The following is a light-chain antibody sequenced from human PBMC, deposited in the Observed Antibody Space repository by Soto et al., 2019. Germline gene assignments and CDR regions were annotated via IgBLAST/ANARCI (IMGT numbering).Light chain of an antibody. V-gene: IGKV3-20*01. J-gene: IGKJ1*01. CDR2: GAS. CDR3: HHYGST. CDR1: QTITSTY. Sequence: EIVLTQSPRTLSLSPGEKATLSCRASQTITSTYLAWYQQKPGQAPRLLIYGASSRATGIPDRFSGSGSETDFTLTISRLEPEDFAVYYCHHYGSTFGQGTKVDIK.